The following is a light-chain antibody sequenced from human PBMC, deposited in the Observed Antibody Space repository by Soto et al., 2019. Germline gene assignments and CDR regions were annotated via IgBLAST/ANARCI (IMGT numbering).Light chain of an antibody. CDR3: QQAKTFPRT. Sequence: DNQMTQSPSSVSASVGDRVTITCRATQDISSWLAWYQQKPGKAPKLLIHAASSLESGVPSRFRGSGSVTDFTHTISSLQPEDFAFYYCQQAKTFPRTFGQGTKVEIK. CDR2: AAS. CDR1: QDISSW. V-gene: IGKV1-12*01. J-gene: IGKJ1*01.